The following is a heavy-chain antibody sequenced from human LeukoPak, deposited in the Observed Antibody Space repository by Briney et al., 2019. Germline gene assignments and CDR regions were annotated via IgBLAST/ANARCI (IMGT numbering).Heavy chain of an antibody. CDR1: GGTFSSYA. J-gene: IGHJ5*02. Sequence: SVKVSCKASGGTFSSYAISWVRQAPGQGLEWMGGNIPIFGTANYAQKFQGRVTITTDESTSTAYMELSSLRSEDTAVYYCARGRYCSSTSCPGADPWGQGTLVTASS. D-gene: IGHD2-2*01. CDR3: ARGRYCSSTSCPGADP. V-gene: IGHV1-69*05. CDR2: NIPIFGTA.